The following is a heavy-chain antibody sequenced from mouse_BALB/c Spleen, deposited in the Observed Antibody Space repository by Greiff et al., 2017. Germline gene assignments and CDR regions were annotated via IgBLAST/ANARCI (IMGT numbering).Heavy chain of an antibody. V-gene: IGHV1-4*02. CDR2: INPSSGYT. CDR3: ARGDYGYPDYFDY. Sequence: VKLMESAAELARPGASVKMSCKASGYTFTSYTMHWVKQRPGQGLEWIGYINPSSGYTEYNQKFKDKTTLTADKSSSTAYMQLSSLTSEDSAVYYCARGDYGYPDYFDYWGQGTTLTVSS. D-gene: IGHD2-2*01. J-gene: IGHJ2*01. CDR1: GYTFTSYT.